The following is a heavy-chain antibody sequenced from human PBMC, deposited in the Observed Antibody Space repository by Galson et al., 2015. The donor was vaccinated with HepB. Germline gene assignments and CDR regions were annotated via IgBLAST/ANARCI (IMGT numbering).Heavy chain of an antibody. CDR1: GGSISSYY. Sequence: TLSLTCTVSGGSISSYYWSWIRQPPGKGLEWIGYIYYSGSTNYNPSLKSRVTISVDTSKNQFSLKLSSVTAADTAVYYCARASGYYYGETSFDYWGQGTLVTASS. J-gene: IGHJ4*02. CDR3: ARASGYYYGETSFDY. V-gene: IGHV4-59*01. D-gene: IGHD3-22*01. CDR2: IYYSGST.